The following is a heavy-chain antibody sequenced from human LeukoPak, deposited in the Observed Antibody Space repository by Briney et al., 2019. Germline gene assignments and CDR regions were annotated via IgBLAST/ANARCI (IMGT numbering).Heavy chain of an antibody. CDR1: GGSISSSSYY. D-gene: IGHD1-26*01. J-gene: IGHJ5*02. Sequence: SETLSLTCTVSGGSISSSSYYWGWIRQPPGKGLEWIGRIYYSGSTYYNPSLKSRVTISVDTSKNQFSLKLSSVTAADTAVYYCARSRGGATTPYNWFDPWGQGTLVTVSS. CDR2: IYYSGST. CDR3: ARSRGGATTPYNWFDP. V-gene: IGHV4-39*01.